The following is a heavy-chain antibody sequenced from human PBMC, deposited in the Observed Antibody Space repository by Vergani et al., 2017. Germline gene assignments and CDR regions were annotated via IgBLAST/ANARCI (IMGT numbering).Heavy chain of an antibody. CDR3: TKAGQYDSDNFHDS. D-gene: IGHD3-22*01. Sequence: QVQLVESGGGVVQPGGSLRLSCIASGFTFRIYGMHWVRQAPGKGLEWVGFIRYDGTKRFYGDSVKGRFTISRDNSQTTVFLQMNSLRADDSAVYYCTKAGQYDSDNFHDSWGQGALVTVAS. V-gene: IGHV3-30*02. J-gene: IGHJ1*01. CDR2: IRYDGTKR. CDR1: GFTFRIYG.